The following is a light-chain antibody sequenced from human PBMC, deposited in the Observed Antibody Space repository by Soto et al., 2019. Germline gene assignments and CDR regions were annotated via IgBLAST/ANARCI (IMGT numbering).Light chain of an antibody. Sequence: IQMTQSPSTLAASVGDRGTITCRASQSISSCLASYQQQPGKDPPLLIYKGSTLESGGPSRFSGSGSGTAFTLTISSMQHADFATYYCQQYNYYCPWTFGQGTKVDIK. J-gene: IGKJ1*01. CDR2: KGS. V-gene: IGKV1-5*03. CDR1: QSISSC. CDR3: QQYNYYCPWT.